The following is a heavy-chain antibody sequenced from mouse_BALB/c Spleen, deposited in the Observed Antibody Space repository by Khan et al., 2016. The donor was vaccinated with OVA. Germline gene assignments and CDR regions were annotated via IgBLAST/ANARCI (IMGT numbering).Heavy chain of an antibody. CDR3: ARRGYDEAWFAY. D-gene: IGHD2-2*01. CDR2: ISSAGSYT. CDR1: GFTFSNYD. V-gene: IGHV5-6*01. Sequence: EVQLVESGGDLVKPGGSLKLSCAASGFTFSNYDMSWVRQTPDKRLEWVATISSAGSYTYYSDSVKGRFTISRDNAQNTLNLQLSSLQSEDTARYYCARRGYDEAWFAYWGQGTLVTVAA. J-gene: IGHJ3*01.